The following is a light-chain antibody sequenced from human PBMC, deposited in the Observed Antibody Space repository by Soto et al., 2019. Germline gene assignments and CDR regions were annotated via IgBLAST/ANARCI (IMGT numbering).Light chain of an antibody. CDR3: RQYGSSPPT. Sequence: EIVLTQSPGTLSLSPGERATLSCRASQSVSSSYLAWYQQKPGQAPRLLIYGAASRATGIPDRFSGSGSVTDFTLTISRLEPEDFAVYYCRQYGSSPPTFGQGTKVEIK. J-gene: IGKJ1*01. CDR2: GAA. CDR1: QSVSSSY. V-gene: IGKV3-20*01.